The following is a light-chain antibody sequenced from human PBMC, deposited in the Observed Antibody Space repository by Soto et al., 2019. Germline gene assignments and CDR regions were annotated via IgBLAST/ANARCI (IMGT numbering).Light chain of an antibody. CDR2: DAS. J-gene: IGKJ5*01. CDR3: QQRNNWPPDIT. CDR1: QTVSTY. V-gene: IGKV3-11*01. Sequence: EIVLTQSPVTRSLSAGDRATLSCRASQTVSTYLAWYQQKPGQAPRLLIYDASNRATGSPARFSGSGSGTDFTLTISSLEPEDFAVYYCQQRNNWPPDITFGQGTRLDIK.